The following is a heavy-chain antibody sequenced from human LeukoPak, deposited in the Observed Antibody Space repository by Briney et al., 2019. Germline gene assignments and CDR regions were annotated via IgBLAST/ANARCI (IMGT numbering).Heavy chain of an antibody. CDR3: ASRVAGALDY. V-gene: IGHV4-34*01. Sequence: PSETLSLTCAVYGGSFSGYYWSWIRQPPGKGLEWIGEINHSGSTNYNPSLKSRVTISVDTSKNQFSLKLSSVTAADTAVYYCASRVAGALDYWGQGTLVTVSS. J-gene: IGHJ4*02. CDR2: INHSGST. D-gene: IGHD6-19*01. CDR1: GGSFSGYY.